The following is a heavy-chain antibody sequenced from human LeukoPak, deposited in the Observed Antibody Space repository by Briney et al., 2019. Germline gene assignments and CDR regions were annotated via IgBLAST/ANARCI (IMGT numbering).Heavy chain of an antibody. CDR2: INPNGGST. D-gene: IGHD1-14*01. Sequence: ASVKVSCKASGYTFTSYYMHWVRQAPGPGREGMGIINPNGGSTSYAQKFQGRVTMTRDTSTSTVYMELSSLRSEDTAVYYCARSSGRSPNRDYMDVWGKGTTVTISS. V-gene: IGHV1-46*01. CDR3: ARSSGRSPNRDYMDV. J-gene: IGHJ6*03. CDR1: GYTFTSYY.